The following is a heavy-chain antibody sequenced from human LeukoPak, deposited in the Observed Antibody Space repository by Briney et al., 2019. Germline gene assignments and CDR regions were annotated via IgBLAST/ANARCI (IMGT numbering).Heavy chain of an antibody. J-gene: IGHJ3*02. CDR1: GFTFSSYS. D-gene: IGHD1-26*01. V-gene: IGHV3-48*01. Sequence: GGSLRLSCAASGFTFSSYSMNWVRQAPGKGLEWVSYISSSSSTIYYADSVKGRFTISRDNAKNSLYLQMNSLRAEDTAVYYCAREGRATGFDIWGQGTLVTVSS. CDR2: ISSSSSTI. CDR3: AREGRATGFDI.